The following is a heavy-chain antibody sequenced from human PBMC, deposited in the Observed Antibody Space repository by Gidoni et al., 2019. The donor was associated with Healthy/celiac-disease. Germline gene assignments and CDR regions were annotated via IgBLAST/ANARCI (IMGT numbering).Heavy chain of an antibody. CDR1: GFTFSSYW. V-gene: IGHV3-7*01. Sequence: EVQLVESGGGLVQPGGSLRLSCAASGFTFSSYWMSWVRQAPGKGLEWVANIKQDGSEKYYVDSVKGRFTISRDNAKNSLYLQMNSLRAEDTAVYYCARDGSSWSSYWYFDLWGRGTLVTVSS. J-gene: IGHJ2*01. CDR3: ARDGSSWSSYWYFDL. CDR2: IKQDGSEK. D-gene: IGHD6-13*01.